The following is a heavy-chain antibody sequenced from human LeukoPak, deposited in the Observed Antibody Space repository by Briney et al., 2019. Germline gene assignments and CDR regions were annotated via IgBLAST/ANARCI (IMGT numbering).Heavy chain of an antibody. CDR1: GFTFSNYW. Sequence: PGGSLRLSCAASGFTFSNYWVTWVRQSPGRGLEFVANINQDGSVKNYVDSVKGRFTISRDNAKSSLFLQMSSLRVDDTAIYYCARDPGYSSFDYWGQGTLVTVSS. J-gene: IGHJ4*02. V-gene: IGHV3-7*01. D-gene: IGHD5-12*01. CDR3: ARDPGYSSFDY. CDR2: INQDGSVK.